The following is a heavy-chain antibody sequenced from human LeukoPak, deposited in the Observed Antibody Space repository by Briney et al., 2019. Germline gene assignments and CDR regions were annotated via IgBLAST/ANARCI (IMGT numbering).Heavy chain of an antibody. V-gene: IGHV3-21*01. Sequence: PGGSLRLSCAASGFTFSSYSMNWVRQAPGKGLEWVSSISSSSSYIYHADSVKGRFTISRDNAKNSLYLQMNSLRAEDTAVYYCAREGTTRDPYCFDYWGQGTLVTVSS. CDR3: AREGTTRDPYCFDY. CDR2: ISSSSSYI. CDR1: GFTFSSYS. D-gene: IGHD1-1*01. J-gene: IGHJ4*02.